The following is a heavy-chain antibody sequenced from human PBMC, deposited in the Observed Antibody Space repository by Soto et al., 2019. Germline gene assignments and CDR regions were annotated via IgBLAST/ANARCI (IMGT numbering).Heavy chain of an antibody. J-gene: IGHJ5*02. V-gene: IGHV5-51*01. Sequence: GESLKISCKGSGYSFTSYWIGWVRQMPGKGLEWMGIIYPGDSDTRYSPSFQGQVTISADKSISTAYLQWSSLKASDTAVYYCARDAVPAAPQNWFDPWGQGTLVTVSS. CDR3: ARDAVPAAPQNWFDP. CDR1: GYSFTSYW. CDR2: IYPGDSDT. D-gene: IGHD2-2*01.